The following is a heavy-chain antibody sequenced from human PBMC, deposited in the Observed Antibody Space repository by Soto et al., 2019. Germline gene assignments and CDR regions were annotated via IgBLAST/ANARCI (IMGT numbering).Heavy chain of an antibody. CDR3: ARDRHSSSPGGWFDP. D-gene: IGHD6-13*01. V-gene: IGHV3-23*01. J-gene: IGHJ5*02. Sequence: PGGSLRLSCAASGFTFSRYAMSWVRQAPGKGLEWVSSITGNGGSAYYADSVKGRFTISRDNSKNILYLQMNSLRAEDTAVYYCARDRHSSSPGGWFDPWGRGNLVTVSS. CDR1: GFTFSRYA. CDR2: ITGNGGSA.